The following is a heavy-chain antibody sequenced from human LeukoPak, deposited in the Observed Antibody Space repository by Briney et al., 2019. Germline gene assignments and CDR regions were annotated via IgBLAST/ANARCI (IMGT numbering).Heavy chain of an antibody. CDR3: ARGGGGHSYPWALDV. J-gene: IGHJ3*01. D-gene: IGHD5-18*01. CDR2: IYPSGST. V-gene: IGHV4-4*07. Sequence: SETLSLTCTVSGDSVSTYYWSWIRQPPGAGLEWIGRIYPSGSTNYNPSLKGRVAMSIDTSKNQFYLKLSSVTAADTAVYYCARGGGGHSYPWALDVWGQGTMVTVSS. CDR1: GDSVSTYY.